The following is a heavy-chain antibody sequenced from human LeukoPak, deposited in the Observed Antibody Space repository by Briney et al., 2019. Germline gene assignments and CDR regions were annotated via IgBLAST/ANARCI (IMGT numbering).Heavy chain of an antibody. Sequence: AGSLRLSCAASGFTFSSYSMNWVRQAPGKGLEWVSSISSSSSYIYYADSVKGRFTISRDNAKNSLYLQMNSLRAEDTAEYYGAKDGVWIGEKKANMDIWGKGTTV. V-gene: IGHV3-21*04. CDR2: ISSSSSYI. CDR1: GFTFSSYS. CDR3: AKDGVWIGEKKANMDI. J-gene: IGHJ6*03. D-gene: IGHD3-10*01.